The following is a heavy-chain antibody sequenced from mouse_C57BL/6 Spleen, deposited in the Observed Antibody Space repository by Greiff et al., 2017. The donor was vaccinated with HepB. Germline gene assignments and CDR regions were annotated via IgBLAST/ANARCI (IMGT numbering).Heavy chain of an antibody. Sequence: EVQRVESGEGLVKPGGSLKLSCAASGFTFSSYAMSWVRQTPEKRLEWVAYISSGGDYIYYADTVKGRFTISRDNARNTLYLQMSSLKSEDTAMYYCTRDMGNYKIMDYWGQGTSVTVSS. V-gene: IGHV5-9-1*02. D-gene: IGHD2-1*01. J-gene: IGHJ4*01. CDR1: GFTFSSYA. CDR3: TRDMGNYKIMDY. CDR2: ISSGGDYI.